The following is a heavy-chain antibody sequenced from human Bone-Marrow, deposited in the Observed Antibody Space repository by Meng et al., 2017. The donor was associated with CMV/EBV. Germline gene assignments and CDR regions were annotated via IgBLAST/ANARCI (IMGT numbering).Heavy chain of an antibody. D-gene: IGHD2-2*01. CDR1: GYTFTSYG. Sequence: VSLVQSGAEVKKPGASVKVSCKASGYTFTSYGISWVRQAPGQGLEWMGWISAYNGNTNYAQKLQGRVTMTTDTSTSTAYMELRSLRSDDTAVYYCARDLFVIVVVPAAPFDYWGQGTLVTVSS. J-gene: IGHJ4*02. CDR2: ISAYNGNT. CDR3: ARDLFVIVVVPAAPFDY. V-gene: IGHV1-18*01.